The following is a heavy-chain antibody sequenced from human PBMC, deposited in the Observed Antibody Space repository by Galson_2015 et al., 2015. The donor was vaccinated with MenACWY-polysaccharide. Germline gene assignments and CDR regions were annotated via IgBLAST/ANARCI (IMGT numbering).Heavy chain of an antibody. Sequence: SLRLSCAASGFTFSSYAMSWVRQAPGEGLEWVSAISGSGGSTYYADSVKGRFTISRDNSKNTLYLQMNSLRAEDTAVYYCAKATPSPASGWYGFPFDYWGQGTLVTVSS. CDR3: AKATPSPASGWYGFPFDY. CDR1: GFTFSSYA. V-gene: IGHV3-23*01. CDR2: ISGSGGST. D-gene: IGHD6-19*01. J-gene: IGHJ4*02.